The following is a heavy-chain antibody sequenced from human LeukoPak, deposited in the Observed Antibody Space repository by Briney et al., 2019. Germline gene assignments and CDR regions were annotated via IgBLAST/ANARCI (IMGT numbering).Heavy chain of an antibody. D-gene: IGHD2/OR15-2a*01. Sequence: RGSLRLSCAASGFTFSSYGMHWVRQAPGKGLDWVAVISDDGSSAHYADSVKGRFTISRDNSKNTVYLQMNSLRAEDRAVYYCGKAVLPTTMWFVHDFWGQGTLVSVSS. CDR2: ISDDGSSA. J-gene: IGHJ4*02. CDR3: GKAVLPTTMWFVHDF. CDR1: GFTFSSYG. V-gene: IGHV3-30*18.